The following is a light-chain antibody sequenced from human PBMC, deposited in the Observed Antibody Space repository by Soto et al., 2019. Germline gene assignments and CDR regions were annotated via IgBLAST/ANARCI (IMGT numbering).Light chain of an antibody. CDR2: GAS. V-gene: IGKV3-15*01. CDR1: QSVSSN. CDR3: QQYYNWPPLT. Sequence: EIVMTQSPATLSVSPGERATLSCRASQSVSSNLAWYQQQPGQAPRILIYGASTRATGIPARLSGSGSGTEFTLTIISLLSEDVSVSYCQQYYNWPPLTFGGGTKVEIK. J-gene: IGKJ4*01.